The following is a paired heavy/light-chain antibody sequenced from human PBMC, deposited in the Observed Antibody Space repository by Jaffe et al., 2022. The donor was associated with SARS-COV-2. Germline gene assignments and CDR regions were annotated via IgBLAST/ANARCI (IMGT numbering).Heavy chain of an antibody. J-gene: IGHJ2*01. CDR1: GFTFNTYA. CDR3: ARSGDYGATSSSRFRHFDI. CDR2: ISYDGSER. Sequence: QVQLVESGGAVVQPGRSLRLSCAASGFTFNTYAMHWVRQAPGKGLECVATISYDGSERFYADSVQGRFTISRDDAENTVYLQMNSLRTEDTALYYCARSGDYGATSSSRFRHFDIWGRGTLVSVSS. V-gene: IGHV3-30*04. D-gene: IGHD4-17*01.
Light chain of an antibody. Sequence: DIVMTQSPDSLAVSLGERATINCKSSQNVLYSSNNKNYLAWYQQKPGQPPKLLIYWASTRESGVPDRFSGSGSGTDFTLTISSLQAEDVAVYYCQQYYSPPLTFGGGTKVEIK. CDR3: QQYYSPPLT. V-gene: IGKV4-1*01. CDR1: QNVLYSSNNKNY. CDR2: WAS. J-gene: IGKJ4*01.